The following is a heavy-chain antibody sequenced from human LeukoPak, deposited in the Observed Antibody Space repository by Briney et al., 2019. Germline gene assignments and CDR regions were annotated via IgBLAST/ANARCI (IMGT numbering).Heavy chain of an antibody. CDR1: GYSFISFG. Sequence: ASVKVSCKASGYSFISFGINWVRQALGQGLEGMGWISINNDKTNYAQKFQGRVTMSTDTSTNTAYMELRSLRSDDTAVYYCARGGIMVRGVNDAMDVWGQGTTVTVSS. D-gene: IGHD3-10*01. J-gene: IGHJ6*02. V-gene: IGHV1-18*01. CDR3: ARGGIMVRGVNDAMDV. CDR2: ISINNDKT.